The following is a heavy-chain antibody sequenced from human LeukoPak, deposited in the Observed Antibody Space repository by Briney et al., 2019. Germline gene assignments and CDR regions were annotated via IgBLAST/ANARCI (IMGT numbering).Heavy chain of an antibody. V-gene: IGHV1-24*01. Sequence: ASVNVSCKVSGYNLTELSMHWVRQAPGKGLEWMGGFDPEDGETIYAQKFQGRVTMTEDTSTDTAYMELSSLRSEDTAVYYCATGTVVVITSAFDIWGQGTMVTVSS. J-gene: IGHJ3*02. CDR3: ATGTVVVITSAFDI. CDR1: GYNLTELS. D-gene: IGHD3-22*01. CDR2: FDPEDGET.